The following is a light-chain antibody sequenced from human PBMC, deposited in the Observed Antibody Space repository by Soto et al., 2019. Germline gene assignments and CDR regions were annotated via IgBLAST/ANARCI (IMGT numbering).Light chain of an antibody. CDR2: GAS. J-gene: IGKJ1*01. CDR1: QSVSTN. V-gene: IGKV3-15*01. CDR3: QQYNDWPPV. Sequence: EIVMTQSPATVSASPGEGATLSCRASQSVSTNLAWYQQKPGQAPRLLMHGASTRATDIPARFSGSGSGKEFTLTISSLQSEDFAVYFCQQYNDWPPVFGQGTRVEIK.